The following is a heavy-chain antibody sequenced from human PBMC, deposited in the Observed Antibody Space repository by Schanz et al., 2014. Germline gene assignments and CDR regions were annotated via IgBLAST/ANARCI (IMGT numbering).Heavy chain of an antibody. V-gene: IGHV3-33*01. CDR1: GFTFRSYG. Sequence: QVQLVESGGGVVQPGRSLRLSCAASGFTFRSYGMHWVRQAPGKGLEWVALISYDGSSKNHADSVQGRFTISRDNSKNALYLQMDSLRAEDTAEYYCARGIITMVRGGDVGAFDIWGQGTMVTVSS. J-gene: IGHJ3*02. CDR2: ISYDGSSK. CDR3: ARGIITMVRGGDVGAFDI. D-gene: IGHD3-10*01.